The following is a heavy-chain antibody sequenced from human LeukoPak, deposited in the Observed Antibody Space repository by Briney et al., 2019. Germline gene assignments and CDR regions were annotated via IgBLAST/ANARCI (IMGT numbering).Heavy chain of an antibody. CDR2: ISVYNGNT. Sequence: ASVKVSCKASAYTFNSNAISWMRQAPGQGLEWMGWISVYNGNTNYAQKLHGRVTMTTETSTNIVYMELRSLTFDDTAVYYCARDLAGIVGVTAWFDPWGQGTLVTVSS. J-gene: IGHJ5*02. CDR1: AYTFNSNA. CDR3: ARDLAGIVGVTAWFDP. V-gene: IGHV1-18*01. D-gene: IGHD1-26*01.